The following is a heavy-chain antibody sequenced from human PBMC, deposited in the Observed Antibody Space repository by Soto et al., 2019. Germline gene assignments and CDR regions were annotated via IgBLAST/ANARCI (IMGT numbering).Heavy chain of an antibody. V-gene: IGHV4-34*01. CDR1: GGSFSGYY. CDR3: AEKFWSGYQFDY. D-gene: IGHD3-3*01. Sequence: PSETLSLTCAVYGGSFSGYYWSWIRRPPGKGLEWIGEINHSGSTNYNPSLKSRVTISVDTSKNQFPLKLSSVTAADTAVYYCAEKFWSGYQFDYWGQGTLVTVSS. CDR2: INHSGST. J-gene: IGHJ4*02.